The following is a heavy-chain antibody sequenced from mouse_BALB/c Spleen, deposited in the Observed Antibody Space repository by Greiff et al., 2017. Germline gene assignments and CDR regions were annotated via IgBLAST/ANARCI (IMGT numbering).Heavy chain of an antibody. CDR1: GFSLTGYG. V-gene: IGHV2-6-7*01. J-gene: IGHJ3*01. CDR2: IWGDGST. D-gene: IGHD2-4*01. CDR3: ARERDDYVAWFAY. Sequence: QVQLQQSGPGLVAPSQSLSITCTVSGFSLTGYGVNWVRQPPGKGLEWLGMIWGDGSTDYNSALKSRLSISKDNSKSQVFLKMNSLQTDDTARYYCARERDDYVAWFAYWGQGTLVTVSA.